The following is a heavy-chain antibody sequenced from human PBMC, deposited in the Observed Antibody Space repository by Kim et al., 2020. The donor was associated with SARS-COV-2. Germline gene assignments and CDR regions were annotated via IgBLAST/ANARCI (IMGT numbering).Heavy chain of an antibody. V-gene: IGHV1-8*01. J-gene: IGHJ5*02. Sequence: YAQKVQDRLTMTRDPSKSTAYMEMSRLRSDDTAVYYCARGGGSLKDIYFDPWGQGTLVTVSS. CDR3: ARGGGSLKDIYFDP.